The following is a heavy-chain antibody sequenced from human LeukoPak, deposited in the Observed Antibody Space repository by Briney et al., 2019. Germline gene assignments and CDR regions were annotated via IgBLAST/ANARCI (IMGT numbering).Heavy chain of an antibody. Sequence: SETLSLTCTVSGGSIDFYYWNWIRQPAGKGLEWIGRIYSTGSTNYSPSLKSRVTMSVDRSKNQFSLNLSSVTAADTAVYYCARGIADPYSFDSWGQGILVTVSS. V-gene: IGHV4-4*07. J-gene: IGHJ4*02. CDR1: GGSIDFYY. CDR3: ARGIADPYSFDS. CDR2: IYSTGST. D-gene: IGHD6-13*01.